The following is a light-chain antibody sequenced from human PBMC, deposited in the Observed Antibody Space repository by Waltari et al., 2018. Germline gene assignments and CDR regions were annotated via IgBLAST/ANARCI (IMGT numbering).Light chain of an antibody. CDR3: SSYTSSSTVV. Sequence: ISCTGTSSDVGGYNYVSWYQQHPGKAPKLMIYDVSNRPSGVSNRFSGSKSGNTASLTISGLQAEDEADYYCSSYTSSSTVVFGGGTKLTVL. J-gene: IGLJ2*01. V-gene: IGLV2-14*03. CDR2: DVS. CDR1: SSDVGGYNY.